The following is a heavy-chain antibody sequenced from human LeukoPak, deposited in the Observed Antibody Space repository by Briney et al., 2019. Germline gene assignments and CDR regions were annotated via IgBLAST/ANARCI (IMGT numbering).Heavy chain of an antibody. Sequence: KPSETLSLTCTVSGGSISGYCWDWIRQAPGKGLEWIGYIRHTGSTNSNPSLKSRVTLSVDTSKNQFSLRLTSVTAADTAVYFCAREMTYTGGWGPFDYWGPGALLTVSS. J-gene: IGHJ4*02. V-gene: IGHV4-59*01. CDR2: IRHTGST. CDR3: AREMTYTGGWGPFDY. CDR1: GGSISGYC. D-gene: IGHD6-19*01.